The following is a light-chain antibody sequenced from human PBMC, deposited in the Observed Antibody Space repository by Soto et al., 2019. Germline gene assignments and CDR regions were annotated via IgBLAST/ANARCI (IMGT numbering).Light chain of an antibody. J-gene: IGKJ4*01. Sequence: EIVLTQSPATLSLSPGERATLSCRASQSVSSYLAWYQQRSGQAPRLLIYDASNRATGIPARFSGSGSGTDFTLTISSLEPEDFAVYYCQHRSNWPPTFGGGTKVEIK. CDR2: DAS. CDR3: QHRSNWPPT. V-gene: IGKV3-11*01. CDR1: QSVSSY.